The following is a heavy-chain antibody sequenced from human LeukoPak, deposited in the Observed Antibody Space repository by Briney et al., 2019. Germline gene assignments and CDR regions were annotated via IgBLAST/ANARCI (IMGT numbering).Heavy chain of an antibody. J-gene: IGHJ4*02. CDR1: GFTFSSYS. V-gene: IGHV3-21*01. Sequence: GGSLRLSCAASGFTFSSYSMNWVRQAPGKGLEWVSSISSSSSYIYYADSVKGRFTISRDNAKNSLYLQMNSLRAEVTAVYYCARAWTVHFDYWGRGTLVTVSS. D-gene: IGHD3/OR15-3a*01. CDR3: ARAWTVHFDY. CDR2: ISSSSSYI.